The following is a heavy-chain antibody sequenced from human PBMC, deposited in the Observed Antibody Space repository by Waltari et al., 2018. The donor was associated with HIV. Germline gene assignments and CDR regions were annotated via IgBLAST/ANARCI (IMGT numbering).Heavy chain of an antibody. Sequence: EVQLVESGGGLVKPGGSLRRSCAASGFTLGSYSMNWVRQAPGKGLECVSSISSSSSYIYYADSLKGRFTISRDNAKNSLYLQINSLRAEDTAVYYCARVDYYHSTKSRYFDSWGQGTLVTVSS. J-gene: IGHJ4*02. CDR1: GFTLGSYS. D-gene: IGHD3-22*01. CDR2: ISSSSSYI. CDR3: ARVDYYHSTKSRYFDS. V-gene: IGHV3-21*01.